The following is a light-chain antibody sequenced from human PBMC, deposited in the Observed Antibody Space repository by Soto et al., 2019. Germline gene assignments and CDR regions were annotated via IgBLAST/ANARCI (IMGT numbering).Light chain of an antibody. V-gene: IGKV1-5*01. Sequence: DIQMTQSPSTLSASVGDRVTITCRASESINTWLAWYQQKPGKSPKLLMFDASSLESGVPSRFSGRGSGTEFTLNISSLQADDFATYYCQQYNTFPHTVGQGTKLAMK. CDR3: QQYNTFPHT. CDR1: ESINTW. J-gene: IGKJ2*01. CDR2: DAS.